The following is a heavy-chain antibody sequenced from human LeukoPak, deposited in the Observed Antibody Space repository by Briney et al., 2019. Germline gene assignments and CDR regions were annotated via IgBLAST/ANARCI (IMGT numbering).Heavy chain of an antibody. Sequence: WGSLSLSCAASGFTFSSYWMHWVRQAPGKGLVWVSRINSDGSSTTYADSVKGRFTISRDNSKNTLYLQMNSLRAEDTAAYYCAESSSGFDYWGQGTLVIVSS. V-gene: IGHV3-74*01. CDR2: INSDGSST. CDR3: AESSSGFDY. J-gene: IGHJ4*02. D-gene: IGHD1-1*01. CDR1: GFTFSSYW.